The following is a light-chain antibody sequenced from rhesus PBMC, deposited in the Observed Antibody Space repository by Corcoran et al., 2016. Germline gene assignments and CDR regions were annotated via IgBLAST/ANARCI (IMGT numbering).Light chain of an antibody. CDR1: QRISKY. CDR3: QQGNSYPLT. Sequence: DIQMTQSPSSLSASVGDTVTFTCQASQRISKYLAWYQQKPGIAPKVLMYEASTLQSGVPSRFSGSGSGTEFSITVSSLKPEDFASYYYQQGNSYPLTFGGGTKVEIK. CDR2: EAS. V-gene: IGKV1-25*01. J-gene: IGKJ4*01.